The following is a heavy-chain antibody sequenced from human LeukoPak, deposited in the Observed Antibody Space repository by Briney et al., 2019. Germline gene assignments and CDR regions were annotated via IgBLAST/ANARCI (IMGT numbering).Heavy chain of an antibody. V-gene: IGHV3-23*01. Sequence: GGSLRLSCAASGFTFSSYAMSWVRQAPGKGLEWVSAISGSGGSTYYADSVKGRFTISRDNSKNTLYLQMNSLRAEDTAVYYCARDHGRRYTNYHYFDPWGQGTLVTVSS. CDR1: GFTFSSYA. CDR2: ISGSGGST. D-gene: IGHD4-11*01. CDR3: ARDHGRRYTNYHYFDP. J-gene: IGHJ5*02.